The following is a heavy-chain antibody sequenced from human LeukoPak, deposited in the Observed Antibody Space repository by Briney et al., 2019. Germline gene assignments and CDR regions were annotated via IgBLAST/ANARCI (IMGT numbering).Heavy chain of an antibody. D-gene: IGHD6-6*01. V-gene: IGHV3-23*01. Sequence: PGGSLRLSCAASGFTFSSYAMSWVRQAPGKGLEWVSAISGSGGSTYYADSVKGWFTISRDNSKNTLYLQMNSLRAEDTAVYYCAKDLVGYYYYGMDVWGQGTTVTVSS. CDR2: ISGSGGST. CDR1: GFTFSSYA. CDR3: AKDLVGYYYYGMDV. J-gene: IGHJ6*02.